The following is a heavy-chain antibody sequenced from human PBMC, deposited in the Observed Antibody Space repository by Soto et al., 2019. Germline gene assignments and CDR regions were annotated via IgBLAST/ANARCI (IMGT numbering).Heavy chain of an antibody. J-gene: IGHJ4*02. CDR3: ARPDYGDKYYDFWSGYFTL. V-gene: IGHV3-30-3*01. D-gene: IGHD3-3*01. Sequence: GGSLRLSCAASGFTFTTYSMHWVRQAPGKGLEWVAVISYDGNNVYYTDSVRGRFTISRDTSKNTLFLQMNSLRAEDTAVYYCARPDYGDKYYDFWSGYFTLWGQGTLVTVSS. CDR2: ISYDGNNV. CDR1: GFTFTTYS.